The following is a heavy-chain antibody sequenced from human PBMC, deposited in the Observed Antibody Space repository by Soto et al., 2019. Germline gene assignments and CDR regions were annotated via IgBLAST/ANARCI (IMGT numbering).Heavy chain of an antibody. CDR3: AREGRIAAAGTTWFDP. J-gene: IGHJ5*02. V-gene: IGHV1-69*01. CDR2: IIPIFATA. D-gene: IGHD6-25*01. Sequence: QVQLVQSGAEVKKPESSVKVSCKASGGTFGSFAINWVRQAPGQGLEWMGRIIPIFATAKYAQKFLGRLTISAEDATSMGYMELSGLRSDDTAFYFCAREGRIAAAGTTWFDPWGQGTLVIVSS. CDR1: GGTFGSFA.